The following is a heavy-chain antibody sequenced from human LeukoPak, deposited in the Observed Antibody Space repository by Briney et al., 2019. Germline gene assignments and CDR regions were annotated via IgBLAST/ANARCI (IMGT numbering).Heavy chain of an antibody. V-gene: IGHV1-69*05. Sequence: ASVTVSCKASGGTFSSYAISWVRQAPGQGLEWMGGIIPIFGTANYAQKFQGRVTITTDESTSTAYMELSSLRSEDTAVYYCARGIVGATTGFFDYWGQGTLVTVSS. CDR2: IIPIFGTA. CDR1: GGTFSSYA. J-gene: IGHJ4*02. D-gene: IGHD1-26*01. CDR3: ARGIVGATTGFFDY.